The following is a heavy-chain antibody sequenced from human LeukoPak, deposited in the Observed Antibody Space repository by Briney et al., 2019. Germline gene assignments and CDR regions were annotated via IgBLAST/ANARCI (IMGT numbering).Heavy chain of an antibody. CDR3: ARGGIAEIKGDY. V-gene: IGHV3-48*04. D-gene: IGHD6-13*01. Sequence: PGGSLRLSCAASGFTFSSYSMNWVRQAPGKGLEWVSYISSSGNTIYYADSVKGRFTISRDNAKNSLYPQMNSLRAEDTAVYYCARGGIAEIKGDYWGQGTLVTVSS. CDR1: GFTFSSYS. CDR2: ISSSGNTI. J-gene: IGHJ4*02.